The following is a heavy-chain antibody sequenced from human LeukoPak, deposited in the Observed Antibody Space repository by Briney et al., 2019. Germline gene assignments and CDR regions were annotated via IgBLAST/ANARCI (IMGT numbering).Heavy chain of an antibody. Sequence: QAGGSLRVSCAASGFTFSSYWMSWVRQAPGKGLEWVANIKQDGGEKYYVDSVKGRFTISRDNAKNSLNLQMNSLRAEDTAVYYCARDLPIAAAGISFDYYYYGMDVGGQGTTVTVSS. CDR1: GFTFSSYW. J-gene: IGHJ6*02. V-gene: IGHV3-7*03. CDR2: IKQDGGEK. D-gene: IGHD6-13*01. CDR3: ARDLPIAAAGISFDYYYYGMDV.